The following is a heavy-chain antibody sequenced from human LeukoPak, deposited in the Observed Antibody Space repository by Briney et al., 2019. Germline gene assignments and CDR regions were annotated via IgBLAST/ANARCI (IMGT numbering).Heavy chain of an antibody. V-gene: IGHV4-4*02. CDR2: IHRSGST. Sequence: SETLSLTCAASGGSISSSTWWRWVRQPPGKGLEWIGEIHRSGSTYYNPSLESRLTMSLDKSKNQFSLNLYSMAAADTAVYFCATGGSSWNEYWGQGTLVTVSS. J-gene: IGHJ4*02. D-gene: IGHD6-13*01. CDR1: GGSISSSTW. CDR3: ATGGSSWNEY.